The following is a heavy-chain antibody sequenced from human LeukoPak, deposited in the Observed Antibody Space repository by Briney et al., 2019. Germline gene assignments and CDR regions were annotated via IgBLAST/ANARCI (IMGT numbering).Heavy chain of an antibody. CDR1: GFTFSSYE. CDR3: ARDQGGVGY. CDR2: ISSFSGTI. Sequence: GGSLRLSCAAPGFTFSSYEMNWVRQAPGKGLEWVSYISSFSGTINYADSVKGRFTISRDNAKNSLYLQMNSLRAEDTAVYYCARDQGGVGYWGQGTLVTVSS. V-gene: IGHV3-48*01. J-gene: IGHJ4*02. D-gene: IGHD3-16*01.